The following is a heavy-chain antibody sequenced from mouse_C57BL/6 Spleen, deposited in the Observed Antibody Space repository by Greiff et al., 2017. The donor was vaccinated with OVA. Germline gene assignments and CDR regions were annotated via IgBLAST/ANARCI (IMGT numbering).Heavy chain of an antibody. V-gene: IGHV1-82*01. Sequence: QVQLQQSGPELVKPGASVKISCKASGYAFSSSWMNWVKQRPGKGLEWIGRIYPGDGDTNYNGKFKGKATLTADKSSSTAYMQLSSLTSEDSAVYFCARSGDGYPDYWGQGTTLTVSS. CDR1: GYAFSSSW. D-gene: IGHD2-3*01. CDR2: IYPGDGDT. J-gene: IGHJ2*01. CDR3: ARSGDGYPDY.